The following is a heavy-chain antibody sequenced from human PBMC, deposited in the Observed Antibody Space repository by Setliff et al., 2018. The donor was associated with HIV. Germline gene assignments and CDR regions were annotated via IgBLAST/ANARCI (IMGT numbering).Heavy chain of an antibody. Sequence: SETLSLTCTVSGDSIKGPWWWSWIRQPPGKGLEWIGEVFHSGSANSNASLRSRVMISVDTSKNQFSLKLSAVTAADTAVYYCARDHVFGSRTGFDPWGPGILVTVSS. D-gene: IGHD3-10*01. CDR1: GDSIKGPWW. CDR2: VFHSGSA. V-gene: IGHV4-4*02. CDR3: ARDHVFGSRTGFDP. J-gene: IGHJ5*02.